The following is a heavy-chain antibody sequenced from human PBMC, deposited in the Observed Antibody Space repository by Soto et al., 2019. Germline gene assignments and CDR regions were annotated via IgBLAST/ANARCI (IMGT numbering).Heavy chain of an antibody. CDR1: GFSLTTAGMG. J-gene: IGHJ5*02. CDR3: ARRGTSSAAAGWLDP. D-gene: IGHD3-16*01. Sequence: QITLKESGPALVKPTQTLTLTCSFSGFSLTTAGMGVGWIRQPPGKAPEWVALVYWDDDKRYNPSLRSRLTITKDTSKNLVVVTLTDMDPVDTGTYYCARRGTSSAAAGWLDPWGQGILVTVSS. V-gene: IGHV2-5*02. CDR2: VYWDDDK.